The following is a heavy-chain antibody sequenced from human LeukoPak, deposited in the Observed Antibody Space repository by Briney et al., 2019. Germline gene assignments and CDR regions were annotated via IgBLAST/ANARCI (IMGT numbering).Heavy chain of an antibody. CDR2: ISGSGGST. V-gene: IGHV3-23*01. Sequence: GGSLRLSCAASGFTFSSYAMSWVRQAPGKGLEWVSAISGSGGSTYYADSVKGRFTISRDNSKNTLYLQMSSLRAEDTAVYYCAKGPNSSSWYRSLRDYYYGMDVWGQGTTVTVSS. CDR1: GFTFSSYA. J-gene: IGHJ6*02. CDR3: AKGPNSSSWYRSLRDYYYGMDV. D-gene: IGHD6-13*01.